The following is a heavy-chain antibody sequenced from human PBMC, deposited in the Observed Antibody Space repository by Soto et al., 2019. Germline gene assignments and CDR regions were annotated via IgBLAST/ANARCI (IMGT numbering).Heavy chain of an antibody. CDR3: ASTYSGYEDFDY. Sequence: EVQLVESGGGLVQPGRSLRLSCVASGFTFDDYAMHWVRQVPGKGLEWVSVISWNSAYIGYADSVKGRLTISRDNAKNSVSLQMNRLRTEDTALYYCASTYSGYEDFDYWGQGTLVTVSS. V-gene: IGHV3-9*01. CDR1: GFTFDDYA. D-gene: IGHD5-12*01. CDR2: ISWNSAYI. J-gene: IGHJ4*02.